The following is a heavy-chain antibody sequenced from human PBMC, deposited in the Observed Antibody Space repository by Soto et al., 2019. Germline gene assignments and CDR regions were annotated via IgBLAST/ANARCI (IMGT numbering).Heavy chain of an antibody. J-gene: IGHJ3*02. CDR2: IYYSGST. V-gene: IGHV4-59*01. CDR1: VGSIISYY. D-gene: IGHD4-17*01. Sequence: KPSYTLALACTFSVGSIISYYWNWIRQPPGKGLEWIGYIYYSGSTNNNPSLKSRVTISVDTSKNQFSLKLSSVTAADTAVYYCARDARPTVSYAFDIWGQGTMVTVSS. CDR3: ARDARPTVSYAFDI.